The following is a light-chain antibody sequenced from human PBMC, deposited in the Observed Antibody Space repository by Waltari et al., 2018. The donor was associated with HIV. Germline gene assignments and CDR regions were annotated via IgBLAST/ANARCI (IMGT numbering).Light chain of an antibody. Sequence: CTGSSSNIGAGYQVHWYQQLPGTAPKLLIYGNSNRPSGVPDRFSGSKSGTSASLAITGLQAEDEADYHCQSYDSSLSGYVFGTGTKVTVL. J-gene: IGLJ1*01. CDR2: GNS. CDR3: QSYDSSLSGYV. CDR1: SSNIGAGYQ. V-gene: IGLV1-40*01.